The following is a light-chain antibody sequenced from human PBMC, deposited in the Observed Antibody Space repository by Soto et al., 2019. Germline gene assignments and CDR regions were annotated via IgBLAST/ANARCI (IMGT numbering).Light chain of an antibody. CDR2: GAS. CDR3: QQSYSSPVT. CDR1: QSISDY. J-gene: IGKJ3*01. V-gene: IGKV1-39*01. Sequence: DIQMTQSPSSLSASVGDRVAITCRATQSISDYLNWYQQKPGRALKLLIYGASNLQSGVPSRFSGSGSGTDFTITISGVQPEDFGIYYCQQSYSSPVTFGPGTKVDVK.